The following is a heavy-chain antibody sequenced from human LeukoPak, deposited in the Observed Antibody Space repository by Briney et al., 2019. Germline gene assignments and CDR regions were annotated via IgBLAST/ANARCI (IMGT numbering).Heavy chain of an antibody. D-gene: IGHD3-22*01. J-gene: IGHJ3*02. Sequence: RGESLKISCEGSGYSFTTYWIAWVRQMPGKGLEWMGIIYPGDSDIRYSPSFQGQVTISADKSISTAYLQWSGLKASDTAMFYCARLQPPLLGYYFDNRGYLGAFDIWGQGTMVTVSS. V-gene: IGHV5-51*01. CDR3: ARLQPPLLGYYFDNRGYLGAFDI. CDR2: IYPGDSDI. CDR1: GYSFTTYW.